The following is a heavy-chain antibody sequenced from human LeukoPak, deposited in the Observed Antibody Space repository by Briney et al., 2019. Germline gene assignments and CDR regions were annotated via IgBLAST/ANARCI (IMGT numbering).Heavy chain of an antibody. D-gene: IGHD3-22*01. CDR2: IKQDGSGK. V-gene: IGHV3-7*01. J-gene: IGHJ4*02. Sequence: GGSLRLSCSASGFTFSSYAMHWVRQAPGKGLEWVANIKQDGSGKYYVDSVKGRFTISRDNAKNSLYLQMNSLRAEDTAVYYCARVEYYDSSDYWGQGTLVTVSS. CDR1: GFTFSSYA. CDR3: ARVEYYDSSDY.